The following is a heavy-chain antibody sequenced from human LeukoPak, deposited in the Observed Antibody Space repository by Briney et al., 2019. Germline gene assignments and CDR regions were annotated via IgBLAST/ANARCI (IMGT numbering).Heavy chain of an antibody. J-gene: IGHJ1*01. Sequence: SQTLSLTCTVSGGSITSGIYYWTWIRQSAGKGLEWIGRMYGSGTTTHQNPSLEGRVTMSVDTSKNQFSLDLSSVTAADTAVYYCAREHLYGSSWGFQHWGQGTLVTVSS. D-gene: IGHD2-2*01. CDR1: GGSITSGIYY. V-gene: IGHV4-61*02. CDR3: AREHLYGSSWGFQH. CDR2: MYGSGTT.